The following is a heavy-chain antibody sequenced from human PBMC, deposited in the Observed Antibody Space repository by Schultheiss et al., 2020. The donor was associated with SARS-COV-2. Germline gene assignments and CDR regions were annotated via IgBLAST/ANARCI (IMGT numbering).Heavy chain of an antibody. V-gene: IGHV3-33*01. D-gene: IGHD2-2*01. CDR1: GFTFSSYG. Sequence: GGSLRLSCAASGFTFSSYGMHWVRQAPGKGLEWVAVIWYDGRNKYYADSVKGRFTISRDNSKNTLYLQMNSLRAEDTAVYYCARDSQDIVVVPAAIPTGYNWFDPWGQGTLVTVSS. J-gene: IGHJ5*02. CDR2: IWYDGRNK. CDR3: ARDSQDIVVVPAAIPTGYNWFDP.